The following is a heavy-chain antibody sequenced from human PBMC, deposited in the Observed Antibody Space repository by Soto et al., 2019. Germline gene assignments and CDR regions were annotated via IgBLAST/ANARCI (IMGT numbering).Heavy chain of an antibody. CDR2: ISAYNGNT. Sequence: QVQLVQSGAEVKKPGASVKVSCKASGYTFTSYGISWVRQAPGQGLEWMGWISAYNGNTKNAQKLQGRVTMTTDTSRSTAYMELRTLRSGDMAVYYCARDIAVALIDYWGQGTLVTVSS. CDR1: GYTFTSYG. V-gene: IGHV1-18*03. CDR3: ARDIAVALIDY. D-gene: IGHD6-19*01. J-gene: IGHJ4*02.